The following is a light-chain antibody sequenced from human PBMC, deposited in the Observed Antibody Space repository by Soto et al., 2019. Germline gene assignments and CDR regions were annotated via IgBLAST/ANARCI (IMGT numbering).Light chain of an antibody. CDR3: QQSYSTLGLT. V-gene: IGKV1-39*01. CDR1: QSTTSY. J-gene: IGKJ4*01. CDR2: AAS. Sequence: DIQMTQSPSSLSASVGDRVTITCRARQSTTSYLNWYQQKPGKAPKLLIYAASSLQSGVPSRFSGSGSGTDFTLTISSLQPEDFATYYCQQSYSTLGLTFGGGTKVEIK.